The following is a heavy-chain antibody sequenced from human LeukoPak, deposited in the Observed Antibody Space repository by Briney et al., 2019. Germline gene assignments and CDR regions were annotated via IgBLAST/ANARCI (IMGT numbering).Heavy chain of an antibody. CDR3: ARGIDCGGDCYSSFDY. D-gene: IGHD2-21*02. CDR1: GFTVSSNY. J-gene: IGHJ4*02. Sequence: QPGGSLRLSCAASGFTVSSNYMSWARQAPGKGLEWVSVIYSGGSTYYADSVKGRFTISRDNSKNTLYLQMNSLRAEDTAVYYCARGIDCGGDCYSSFDYWGQGTLVTVSS. V-gene: IGHV3-66*01. CDR2: IYSGGST.